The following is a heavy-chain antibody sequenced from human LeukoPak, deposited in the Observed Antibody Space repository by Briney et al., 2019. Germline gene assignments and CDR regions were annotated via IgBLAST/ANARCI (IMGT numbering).Heavy chain of an antibody. CDR1: GGSFSGYY. V-gene: IGHV4-34*01. CDR3: ARGRIAMVRGVIGPFDY. CDR2: INHSGST. J-gene: IGHJ4*02. Sequence: SETLSLTCAVYGGSFSGYYWSWIRQPPGKGLEWIGEINHSGSTNYNPSLKSRVTISVDTSRNQFSLKLSSVTAADTAVYYCARGRIAMVRGVIGPFDYWGQGTLVTVSS. D-gene: IGHD3-10*01.